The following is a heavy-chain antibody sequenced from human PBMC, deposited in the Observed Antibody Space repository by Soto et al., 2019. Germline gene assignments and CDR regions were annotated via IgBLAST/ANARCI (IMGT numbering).Heavy chain of an antibody. CDR1: GFTFSSYS. V-gene: IGHV3-48*02. Sequence: GGSLRLSCAASGFTFSSYSMNWVRQAPGKGLEWVSYISSSSSTIYYADSVKGRFTISRDNAKNSLYLQMNSLRDEDTAVYYCARDSARSSGWDYFDYWGQGTLVTVSS. CDR2: ISSSSSTI. J-gene: IGHJ4*02. CDR3: ARDSARSSGWDYFDY. D-gene: IGHD6-19*01.